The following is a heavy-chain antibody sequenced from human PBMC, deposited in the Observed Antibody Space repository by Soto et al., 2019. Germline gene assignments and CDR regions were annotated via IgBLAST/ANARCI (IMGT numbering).Heavy chain of an antibody. Sequence: QITLNESGPALVKPTQTLTLTCTFSGFSLNTRDVGVGWIRQPPGKALEWLGVVYWDDDKTYSPSLKSRLTISKDTPKNQMVLRMTKMDPVDTATYYCAHCRGGVASFWGQGTLVNVSS. CDR3: AHCRGGVASF. V-gene: IGHV2-5*02. CDR1: GFSLNTRDVG. CDR2: VYWDDDK. D-gene: IGHD3-16*01. J-gene: IGHJ4*02.